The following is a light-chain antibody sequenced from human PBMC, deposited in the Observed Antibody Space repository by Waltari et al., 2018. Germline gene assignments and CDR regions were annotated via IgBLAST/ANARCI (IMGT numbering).Light chain of an antibody. CDR2: EDS. Sequence: SYDLTQPSSVSVAPGQTATITCSGRTVGNYDVNWYQKKTGLPPVLVIYEDSLRASGIPERFSGSNSANTATLIIREAQVVDEAEYYCQVWHSSTAVFGGGTKLTVL. CDR1: TVGNYD. V-gene: IGLV3-1*01. CDR3: QVWHSSTAV. J-gene: IGLJ2*01.